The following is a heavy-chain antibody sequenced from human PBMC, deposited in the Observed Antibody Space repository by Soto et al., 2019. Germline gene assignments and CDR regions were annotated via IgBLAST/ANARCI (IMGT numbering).Heavy chain of an antibody. Sequence: SVKVSCKASGGTFSSYAISWVRQAPGQGLEGMGGIIPIFGTANYAQKFQGRVTITADESTSTAYMELSSLRSEDTAVYYCARGFPGEVFTWFDPWGQGTLVTVSS. J-gene: IGHJ5*02. CDR2: IIPIFGTA. CDR1: GGTFSSYA. V-gene: IGHV1-69*13. CDR3: ARGFPGEVFTWFDP. D-gene: IGHD3-10*01.